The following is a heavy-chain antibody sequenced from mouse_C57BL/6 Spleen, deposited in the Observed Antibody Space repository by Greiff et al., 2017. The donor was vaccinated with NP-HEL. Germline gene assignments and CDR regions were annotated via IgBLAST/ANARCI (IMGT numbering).Heavy chain of an antibody. D-gene: IGHD3-2*02. CDR1: GYTFTSYW. V-gene: IGHV1-69*01. J-gene: IGHJ3*01. Sequence: VQLQQPGAELVMPGASVKLSCKASGYTFTSYWMHWVKQRPGQGLEWIGEIDPSDSYTNYNQKFKGKSTLTVDKSSSTAYMQLSSLTSEDSAVYYCARRGNPTAQATWFAYWGQGTLVTVSA. CDR3: ARRGNPTAQATWFAY. CDR2: IDPSDSYT.